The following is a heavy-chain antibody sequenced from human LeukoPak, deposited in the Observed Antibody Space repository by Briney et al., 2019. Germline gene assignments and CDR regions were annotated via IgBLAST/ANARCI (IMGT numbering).Heavy chain of an antibody. CDR3: ARDIQGSFNY. CDR2: ISISSTI. CDR1: GFTFSSYS. Sequence: GGSLRLSCAASGFTFSSYSMNWVRQAPGKGLEWVSYISISSTIYYADSVKGRFTISRDNSKNTLYLQVNRLRAEDTAVFYCARDIQGSFNYWGQGTLVTVSS. V-gene: IGHV3-48*01. J-gene: IGHJ4*02.